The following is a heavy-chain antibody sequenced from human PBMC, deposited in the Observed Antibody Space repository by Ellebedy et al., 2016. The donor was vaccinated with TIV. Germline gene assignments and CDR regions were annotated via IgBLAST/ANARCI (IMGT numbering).Heavy chain of an antibody. CDR2: VFYSGST. D-gene: IGHD6-19*01. CDR1: GGSINSCY. J-gene: IGHJ4*02. V-gene: IGHV4-59*01. CDR3: ARTKAVAGTFCFDS. Sequence: SETLSLTCTVSGGSINSCYWSWIRQPPGKGLEWIGYVFYSGSTHYNPSLKSRVTISVDTSRNQFSLKLNSVTAADTAVYYCARTKAVAGTFCFDSWGQGTLVPVSS.